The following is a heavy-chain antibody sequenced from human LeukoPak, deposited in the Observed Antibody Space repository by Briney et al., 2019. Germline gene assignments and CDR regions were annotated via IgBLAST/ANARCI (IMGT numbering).Heavy chain of an antibody. CDR1: RFTFSDYS. D-gene: IGHD2-21*02. V-gene: IGHV3-49*04. J-gene: IGHJ4*02. CDR3: TREKWFCGGDCYHY. CDR2: IRSKAYGGTT. Sequence: PGGSLRLSCAASRFTFSDYSMNWVRQAPGKGLEWVGFIRSKAYGGTTKYAASVKGRFTISRDDSKSIAYLQMNSLTTEDTAVYYCTREKWFCGGDCYHYWGQGTLVTVSS.